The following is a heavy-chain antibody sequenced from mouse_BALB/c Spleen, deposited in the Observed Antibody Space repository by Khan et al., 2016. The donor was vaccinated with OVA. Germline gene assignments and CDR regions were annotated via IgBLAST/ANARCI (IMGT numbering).Heavy chain of an antibody. Sequence: QVQLKQSGPGLVAPSQSLSITCTISGFSLTNYGVHRVRQPLGKGLEWPVVIWSDGSTTYNSALKSRLTISKDNSKSQVFIKVNSLHSDDTTMYFCARQPYYRYSMRNYWGQGTSLTVSS. V-gene: IGHV2-6-1*01. CDR1: GFSLTNYG. CDR3: ARQPYYRYSMRNY. D-gene: IGHD2-12*01. J-gene: IGHJ4*01. CDR2: IWSDGST.